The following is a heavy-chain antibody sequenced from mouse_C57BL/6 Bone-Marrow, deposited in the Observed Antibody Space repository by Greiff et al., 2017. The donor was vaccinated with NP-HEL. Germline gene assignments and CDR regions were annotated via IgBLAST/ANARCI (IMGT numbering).Heavy chain of an antibody. CDR1: GYTFTTYP. D-gene: IGHD2-5*01. CDR2: FHPYNDDT. J-gene: IGHJ4*01. V-gene: IGHV1-47*01. CDR3: ASYYSKGFYAMDY. Sequence: VKLQESGAELVKPGASVKMSCKASGYTFTTYPIEWMKQNHGKSLEWIGNFHPYNDDTKYNEKFKGKATLTVEKSSSTVYLELSRLTSDDSAVYYCASYYSKGFYAMDYWGQGTSVTVSS.